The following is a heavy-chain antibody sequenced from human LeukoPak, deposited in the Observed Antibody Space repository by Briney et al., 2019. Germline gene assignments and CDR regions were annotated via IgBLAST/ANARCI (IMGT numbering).Heavy chain of an antibody. CDR2: INAGNGNT. CDR3: ATGVYCRSTSCIWRAYYYYGMDV. CDR1: GYTFTSYA. Sequence: GASVKVSCKASGYTFTSYAMHWVRQAPGHRLEWMGWINAGNGNTKYSQKFQGRVTITRDTSASTAYMELSSLRSEDTAVYYCATGVYCRSTSCIWRAYYYYGMDVWGQGTTVTVSS. V-gene: IGHV1-3*01. J-gene: IGHJ6*02. D-gene: IGHD2-2*01.